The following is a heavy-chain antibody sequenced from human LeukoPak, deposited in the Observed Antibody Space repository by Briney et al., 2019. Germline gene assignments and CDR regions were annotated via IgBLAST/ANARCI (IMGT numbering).Heavy chain of an antibody. V-gene: IGHV4-31*03. CDR1: VGSISSGGYY. J-gene: IGHJ4*02. CDR2: IYYSGST. Sequence: SETLSLTCTVSVGSISSGGYYCSWIRQHPGKGLEWIVYIYYSGSTYYNPSLKSRVTISVYTSKNQFSLKLSSVTAADTAVYYCARAPWGSGFPFDYWGQGTLVTVSS. CDR3: ARAPWGSGFPFDY. D-gene: IGHD6-19*01.